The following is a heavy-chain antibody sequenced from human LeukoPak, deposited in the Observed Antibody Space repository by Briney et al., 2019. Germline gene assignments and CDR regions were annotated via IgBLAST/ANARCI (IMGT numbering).Heavy chain of an antibody. CDR1: GFTFSSYE. CDR2: ITNNGSNI. V-gene: IGHV3-48*03. J-gene: IGHJ4*02. D-gene: IGHD2-15*01. CDR3: GRSGSGIFFDS. Sequence: GGSLRLSCAASGFTFSSYEMNWVRQAPGKGLEWVSYITNNGSNIYYADSVKGRFTTSRDNAKNSLYLQMNSLRAEDTAVYYCGRSGSGIFFDSWGQGTLVTVSS.